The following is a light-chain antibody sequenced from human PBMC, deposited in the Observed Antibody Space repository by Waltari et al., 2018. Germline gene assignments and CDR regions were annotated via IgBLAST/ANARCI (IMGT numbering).Light chain of an antibody. CDR1: SSNIGNNY. Sequence: QSVLTQPPSASGTPGQRVTISCSGSSSNIGNNYVYWYRQLPGTAPKLLIYKNNQRPSGVPDRFSGSKSGTAASLAIGGLRSEDEADYYCAAWDDSLSGVVFGGGTKLTVL. CDR2: KNN. J-gene: IGLJ2*01. V-gene: IGLV1-47*01. CDR3: AAWDDSLSGVV.